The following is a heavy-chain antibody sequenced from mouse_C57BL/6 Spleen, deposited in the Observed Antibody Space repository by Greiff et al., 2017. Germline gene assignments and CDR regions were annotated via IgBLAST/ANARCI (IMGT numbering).Heavy chain of an antibody. CDR2: INPSSGYT. J-gene: IGHJ2*01. V-gene: IGHV1-7*01. CDR3: ARDYYDYETDFDY. CDR1: GYTFNSYW. D-gene: IGHD2-4*01. Sequence: QVQLKESGAELAKPGASVKLSCKASGYTFNSYWMHWVKQRPGQGLEWIGYINPSSGYTKYNQKFKDKATLTADKSSSTAYMQLSSLTYEDSAVYYCARDYYDYETDFDYWGQGTTLTVSS.